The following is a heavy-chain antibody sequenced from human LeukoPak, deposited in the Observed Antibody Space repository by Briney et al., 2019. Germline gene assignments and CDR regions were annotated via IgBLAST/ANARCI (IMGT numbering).Heavy chain of an antibody. CDR1: GGSISSYY. J-gene: IGHJ4*02. CDR2: IYYSGST. CDR3: ARHLHAYSSGWPFDY. D-gene: IGHD6-19*01. Sequence: SETLSLTCTVSGGSISSYYWSWIRQPPGKGLEWIGYIYYSGSTNYNPSLKRRVTISVDTSKNQFSLKLSSVTAADTAVYYCARHLHAYSSGWPFDYWGQGTLVTVSS. V-gene: IGHV4-59*08.